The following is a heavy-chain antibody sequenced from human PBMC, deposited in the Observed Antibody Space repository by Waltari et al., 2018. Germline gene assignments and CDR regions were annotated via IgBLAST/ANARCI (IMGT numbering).Heavy chain of an antibody. CDR1: GCTFGTYG. CDR3: AKLSGRVPVDY. Sequence: QVQLVESGGGVVQPGGSLRRSCAASGCTFGTYGMHWVRQAPGKGLEWVAFIAYDGSDKYYADSVKGRFTISRDNSKNTLYLAMDSLRAEDTAVYYCAKLSGRVPVDYWGQGTLVTVSS. V-gene: IGHV3-30*02. J-gene: IGHJ4*02. D-gene: IGHD3-3*01. CDR2: IAYDGSDK.